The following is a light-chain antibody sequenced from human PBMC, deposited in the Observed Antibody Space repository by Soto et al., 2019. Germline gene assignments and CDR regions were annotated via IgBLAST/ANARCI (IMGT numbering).Light chain of an antibody. CDR1: SSNIGAGYD. CDR3: SSYTTTYVYV. CDR2: GNT. J-gene: IGLJ1*01. Sequence: QSVLTQPPSVSGAPGQRVTISCTGSSSNIGAGYDVHWYQQLPGSAPKLLIHGNTIRPSGVPDRFSGSKSGTSASLAITGLQAEDEADYYCSSYTTTYVYVFGPGTKLTVL. V-gene: IGLV1-40*01.